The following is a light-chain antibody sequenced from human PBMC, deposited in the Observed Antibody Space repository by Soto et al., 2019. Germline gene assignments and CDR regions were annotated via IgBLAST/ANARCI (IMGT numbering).Light chain of an antibody. CDR3: QKYDSAPRT. CDR1: QGISSF. CDR2: AAS. V-gene: IGKV1-9*01. Sequence: IQLTQSPSSLSASVGDRVTITCRASQGISSFLAWYQQKPGKAPNLLIYAASTLQTGVPSRFSGGGSGTDFTLTIDNLQPEDIATYYCQKYDSAPRTFGPGTKVEIK. J-gene: IGKJ1*01.